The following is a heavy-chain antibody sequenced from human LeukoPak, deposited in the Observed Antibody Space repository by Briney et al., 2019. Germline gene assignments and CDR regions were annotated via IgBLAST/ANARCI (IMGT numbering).Heavy chain of an antibody. CDR1: GGSFSGYY. J-gene: IGHJ4*02. V-gene: IGHV4-34*01. D-gene: IGHD3-16*02. CDR3: ARSLFWIGYDYIWGSYRSQGFDY. CDR2: INHSGST. Sequence: SEALSLTCAFYGGSFSGYYWSWIRQPPGKGLEWIGEINHSGSTNYNRSLKSRVTISVDTSKNQFYLKLSSVTAADTAVYYCARSLFWIGYDYIWGSYRSQGFDYWGQGTLVTVSS.